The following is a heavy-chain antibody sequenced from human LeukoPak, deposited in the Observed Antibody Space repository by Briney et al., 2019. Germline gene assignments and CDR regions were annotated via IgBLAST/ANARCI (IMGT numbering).Heavy chain of an antibody. CDR2: INHSGSA. J-gene: IGHJ4*02. Sequence: TSETLSLTCAVYGGSFSGYYWSWIRQPPGKGLEWIGEINHSGSANYNPSLKSRVTISVDTSKNQFSLKLSSVTAADTAVYYCARGYDYYDSSGYRYWGQGTLVTVSS. CDR1: GGSFSGYY. V-gene: IGHV4-34*01. CDR3: ARGYDYYDSSGYRY. D-gene: IGHD3-22*01.